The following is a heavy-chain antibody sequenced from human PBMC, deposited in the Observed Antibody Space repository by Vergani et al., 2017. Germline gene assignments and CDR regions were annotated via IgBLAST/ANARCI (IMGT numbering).Heavy chain of an antibody. J-gene: IGHJ5*02. Sequence: EVQLLESGGGLVQPGGSLRLSCAASGFTFSSYAMSWVRQAPGKGLEWVSAISGSGGSTYYADSVKGRFTISRDNSKNTLYLQMNSLRAEDTAVYYCARPYSSSWKVRGSWGQGTLVTVSS. D-gene: IGHD6-13*01. CDR2: ISGSGGST. CDR3: ARPYSSSWKVRGS. V-gene: IGHV3-23*01. CDR1: GFTFSSYA.